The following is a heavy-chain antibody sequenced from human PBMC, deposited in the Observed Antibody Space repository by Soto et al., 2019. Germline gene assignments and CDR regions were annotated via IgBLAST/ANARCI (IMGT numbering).Heavy chain of an antibody. CDR2: ISGSGDST. CDR1: GFTFSSYA. V-gene: IGHV3-23*01. CDR3: AKPLVGGYEIFDY. Sequence: GGSLRLSCAASGFTFSSYAMSWVRQAPGKGLEWVSAISGSGDSTYYADSVKGRFTISRDNSKNTLYLQMNSLRAEDTAVYYCAKPLVGGYEIFDYWGQGTLVTVSS. J-gene: IGHJ4*02. D-gene: IGHD5-18*01.